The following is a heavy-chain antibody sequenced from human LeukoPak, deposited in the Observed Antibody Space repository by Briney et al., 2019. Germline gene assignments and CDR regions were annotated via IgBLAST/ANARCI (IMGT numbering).Heavy chain of an antibody. Sequence: SETLSLTCAVSGGSLSSYDRSWIRQPAGKGLEWIGRIYTSGSTNYNPSLKSRVTMSVDTSKNQFSLELSSVTAADTAVYYCVGTAARNYYYGMDVWGQGTTVTVSS. V-gene: IGHV4-4*07. CDR2: IYTSGST. CDR1: GGSLSSYD. D-gene: IGHD2-2*01. CDR3: VGTAARNYYYGMDV. J-gene: IGHJ6*02.